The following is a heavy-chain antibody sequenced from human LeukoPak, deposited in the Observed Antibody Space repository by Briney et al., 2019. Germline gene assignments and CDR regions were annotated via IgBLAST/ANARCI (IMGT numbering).Heavy chain of an antibody. CDR3: ARLTKKSYYYHYGMDV. V-gene: IGHV4-59*08. J-gene: IGHJ6*02. Sequence: SETLSLTCTVSGGSISSYYWSWIRQPPGKGLEWIGYIYYSGSTNYNPSLKSRVTISVDTSKNQFSLKLSSVTAADTAVYYCARLTKKSYYYHYGMDVWGQGTTVTVSS. CDR2: IYYSGST. CDR1: GGSISSYY.